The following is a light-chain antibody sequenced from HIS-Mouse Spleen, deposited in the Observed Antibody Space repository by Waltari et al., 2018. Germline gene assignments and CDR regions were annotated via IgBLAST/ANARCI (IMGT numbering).Light chain of an antibody. CDR1: QSMSSW. Sequence: DIQMTQSPSTLSASVGDRVTITCRASQSMSSWLAWYQQKPGKDPKLLIYKASSLESGVPSRFSGSGSWPEFTLTISSLQPDDFATYYCQQYRTFGQGTKVEIK. CDR2: KAS. J-gene: IGKJ1*01. CDR3: QQYRT. V-gene: IGKV1-5*03.